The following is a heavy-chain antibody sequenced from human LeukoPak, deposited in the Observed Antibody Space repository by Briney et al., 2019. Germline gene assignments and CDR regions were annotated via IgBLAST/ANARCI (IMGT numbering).Heavy chain of an antibody. Sequence: PGGSLRLSCAASGFTFSSYAMSWVRQAPGKGLEWVSAISGSGGSTYYADSVKGRFTISRDNSKNTLYLQMNSLRAEDTAVYYCAKDLYDVSGVAHFDYWGQGTLVTVSS. CDR2: ISGSGGST. CDR1: GFTFSSYA. CDR3: AKDLYDVSGVAHFDY. V-gene: IGHV3-23*01. D-gene: IGHD3-3*01. J-gene: IGHJ4*02.